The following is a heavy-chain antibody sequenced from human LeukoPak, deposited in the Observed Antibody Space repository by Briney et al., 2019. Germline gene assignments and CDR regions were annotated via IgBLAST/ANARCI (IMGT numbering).Heavy chain of an antibody. J-gene: IGHJ5*02. V-gene: IGHV4-39*07. CDR3: ARDGSWFDP. CDR1: GGSISSSSYY. D-gene: IGHD1-26*01. Sequence: SETLSLTCTVSGGSISSSSYYWGWIRQPPGKGLEWIGSIYYSGSTYYNPSLKSRVTISVDTSKNQFSLKLSSVTAADTAVYYRARDGSWFDPWGQGTLVTVSS. CDR2: IYYSGST.